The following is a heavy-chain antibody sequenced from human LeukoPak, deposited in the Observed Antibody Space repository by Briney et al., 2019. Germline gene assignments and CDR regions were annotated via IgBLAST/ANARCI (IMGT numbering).Heavy chain of an antibody. J-gene: IGHJ4*02. V-gene: IGHV3-30*02. CDR1: GFVFSDYG. CDR2: VRYDGSNE. CDR3: AKESDSGYHSEGPKY. D-gene: IGHD5-12*01. Sequence: GGSLRLSCAASGFVFSDYGMHWVRQAPGKGLEWVAFVRYDGSNEYYADSVKGRFTISRDNSKNTLYLQMNSLRAEDTAVYSCAKESDSGYHSEGPKYWGQGTLVTVSS.